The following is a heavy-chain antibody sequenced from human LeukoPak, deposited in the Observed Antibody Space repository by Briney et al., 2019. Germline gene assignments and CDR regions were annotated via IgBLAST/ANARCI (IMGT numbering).Heavy chain of an antibody. CDR1: GFSFSDYA. CDR2: ISKDGSMK. J-gene: IGHJ3*01. Sequence: GRSLRLSCAASGFSFSDYAMDWVRQAPGKGLEWVAVISKDGSMKYYSDSVKGRFTVSRDNSIHTLYLEMNSLKTEDTAVYYCAGESFDFWSQGTMVTVSS. CDR3: AGESFDF. V-gene: IGHV3-30*04.